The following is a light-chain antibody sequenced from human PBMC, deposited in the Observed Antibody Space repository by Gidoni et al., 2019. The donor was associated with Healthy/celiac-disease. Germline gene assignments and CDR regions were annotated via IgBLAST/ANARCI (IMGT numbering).Light chain of an antibody. J-gene: IGKJ1*01. V-gene: IGKV1-5*01. CDR3: QQYNSYSQT. Sequence: DIQMTQSPSTLSASVGDRVTITCRASQSISSWLAWYQQKPGKAPKLLIDDASSLESGVPSRFSGSGSGTEFTLTISSLQPDDFATYYCQQYNSYSQTFGQGTKVEIK. CDR2: DAS. CDR1: QSISSW.